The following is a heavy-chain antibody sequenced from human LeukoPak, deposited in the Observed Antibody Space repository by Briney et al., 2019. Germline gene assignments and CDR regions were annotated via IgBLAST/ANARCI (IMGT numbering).Heavy chain of an antibody. Sequence: ASVKVSCKASGYTFTSYGISWVRQAPGQGLEWMGWISAYNGNTNYAQKLQGRVTMTTDTSTSTAYMELRSLRSEDTAVYYCARATFYDSSGFNDYWGQGTLVTVSS. J-gene: IGHJ4*02. CDR3: ARATFYDSSGFNDY. V-gene: IGHV1-18*01. CDR2: ISAYNGNT. D-gene: IGHD3-22*01. CDR1: GYTFTSYG.